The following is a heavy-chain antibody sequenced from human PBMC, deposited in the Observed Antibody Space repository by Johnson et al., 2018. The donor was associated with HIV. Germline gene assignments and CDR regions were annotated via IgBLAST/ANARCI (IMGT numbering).Heavy chain of an antibody. CDR3: ATSGGDGSGSPNAFDS. CDR1: GFTFRNYG. Sequence: QVQLVESGGGVVQPGKSLRLSCAASGFTFRNYGMHWVRQAPGKGLEWVAVISYDGSNRYSADSVKGRFTISRDNSKNTLYLLMNSLRAEDTAVYYCATSGGDGSGSPNAFDSWGQGTMVTVSS. D-gene: IGHD3-10*01. CDR2: ISYDGSNR. V-gene: IGHV3-30*03. J-gene: IGHJ3*02.